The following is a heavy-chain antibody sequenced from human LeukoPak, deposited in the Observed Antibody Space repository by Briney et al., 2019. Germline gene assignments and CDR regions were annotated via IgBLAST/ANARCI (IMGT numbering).Heavy chain of an antibody. CDR3: ARGDDSSGYYYYYYYMDV. CDR1: GFTFSSYS. J-gene: IGHJ6*03. V-gene: IGHV3-48*01. Sequence: SGGSLRLSCAASGFTFSSYSMNWVRQAPGKGLEWVSYISSSSSTIYYADSVKGRFTISRDNAKDSLYLQMNSLRAEDTAVYYCARGDDSSGYYYYYYYMDVWGKGTTVTVSS. D-gene: IGHD3-22*01. CDR2: ISSSSSTI.